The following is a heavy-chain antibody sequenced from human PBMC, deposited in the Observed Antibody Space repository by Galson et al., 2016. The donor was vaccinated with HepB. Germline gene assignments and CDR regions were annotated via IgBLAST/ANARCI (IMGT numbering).Heavy chain of an antibody. D-gene: IGHD2-21*01. J-gene: IGHJ6*04. CDR2: IYTDTTA. V-gene: IGHV3-53*01. Sequence: SLRLSCAASGFTVGSSYMSWVRQAPGRGLEWVSNIYTDTTAYYADSVKGRFTLSRDKAKNTLHLQMNRLRVEDTAVYYCARERRLVGMDVWGKGTTVTVSA. CDR1: GFTVGSSY. CDR3: ARERRLVGMDV.